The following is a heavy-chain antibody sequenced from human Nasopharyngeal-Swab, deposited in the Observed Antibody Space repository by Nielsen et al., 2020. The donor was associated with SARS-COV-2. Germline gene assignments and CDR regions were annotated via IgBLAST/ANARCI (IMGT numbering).Heavy chain of an antibody. CDR3: AREEYSSSGNGVCHY. D-gene: IGHD6-6*01. CDR2: INPNSGGT. V-gene: IGHV1-2*02. J-gene: IGHJ4*02. Sequence: ASVKVSCKASGYTFTGYYMRWVRQAPGQRLEWMGWINPNSGGTNYAQKFQGRVTMTRDTSISTAYMELSRLRSDDTAVYYCAREEYSSSGNGVCHYWGQGTLVTVSS. CDR1: GYTFTGYY.